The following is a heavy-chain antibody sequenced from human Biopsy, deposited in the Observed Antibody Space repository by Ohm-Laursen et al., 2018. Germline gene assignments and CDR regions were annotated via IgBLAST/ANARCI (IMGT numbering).Heavy chain of an antibody. J-gene: IGHJ4*02. CDR1: GFSFSDNY. V-gene: IGHV3-72*01. Sequence: GSLRLSCAASGFSFSDNYMDWVRQAPGKGLEWVGRIRDKANSYTTDYAASVKGRFTISRDDSKNSLYLQMNSLGGEDTAVYYCAKCMTRGSNYYFHHCGQGTLVTVSS. CDR2: IRDKANSYTT. D-gene: IGHD2-8*01. CDR3: AKCMTRGSNYYFHH.